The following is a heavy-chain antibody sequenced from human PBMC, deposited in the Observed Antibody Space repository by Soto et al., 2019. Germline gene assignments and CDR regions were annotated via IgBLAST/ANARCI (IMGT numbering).Heavy chain of an antibody. CDR2: INYRGTT. D-gene: IGHD6-13*01. V-gene: IGHV4-31*03. Sequence: QVQLQESGPGLVKPSQTLSLICTVSGGPVSNGDSYLNWIRQHPEKGLEWMGYINYRGTTNYNAALKSRILISVDTSKNEFSLRLTSVTAADTAVYFCARDSPGAAPYWGQGILVTVSS. CDR1: GGPVSNGDSY. CDR3: ARDSPGAAPY. J-gene: IGHJ4*02.